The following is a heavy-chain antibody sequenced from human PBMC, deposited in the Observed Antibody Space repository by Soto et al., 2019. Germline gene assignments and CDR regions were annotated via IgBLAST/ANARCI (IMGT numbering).Heavy chain of an antibody. CDR3: ARASEYSSSAYYFDY. CDR1: GYTFTGYY. CDR2: INPNSGGT. Sequence: ASVKVSCKASGYTFTGYYMHWVRQAPGQGLEWMGWINPNSGGTNYAQKFQGRVTMTRDTSISTAYMELSRLRSDDTAVYYCARASEYSSSAYYFDYWGPGTLVAVST. D-gene: IGHD6-6*01. V-gene: IGHV1-2*02. J-gene: IGHJ4*02.